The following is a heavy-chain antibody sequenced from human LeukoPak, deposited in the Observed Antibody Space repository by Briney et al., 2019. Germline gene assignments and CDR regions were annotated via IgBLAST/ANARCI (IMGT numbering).Heavy chain of an antibody. CDR1: GGSINTYY. Sequence: SETQSLTCTVSGGSINTYYWSWIRQPPGKGLEWIGYIYYSGSTNYNPSLKSRVTISVDTSKNQFSLKLTSVTAADTAVYYCARSDCSSTSCQLYYFDSWGQGTLVTVSS. CDR3: ARSDCSSTSCQLYYFDS. D-gene: IGHD2-2*01. V-gene: IGHV4-59*01. J-gene: IGHJ4*02. CDR2: IYYSGST.